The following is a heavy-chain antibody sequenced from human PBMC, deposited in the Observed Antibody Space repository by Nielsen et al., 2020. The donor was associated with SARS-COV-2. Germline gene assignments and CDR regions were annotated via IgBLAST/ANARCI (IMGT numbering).Heavy chain of an antibody. CDR1: GFTLRSYT. D-gene: IGHD4-17*01. CDR3: ARVAMGMTAVTTNWYFDL. Sequence: GESLNISCEVAGFTLRSYTMIWVRQPPGKGLEWVSSISGSGSYIYYADSVTGRFTISSDTARNSLFLHMNSLRAEDTARYFCARVAMGMTAVTTNWYFDLWGRGTLVTVSA. J-gene: IGHJ2*01. V-gene: IGHV3-21*01. CDR2: ISGSGSYI.